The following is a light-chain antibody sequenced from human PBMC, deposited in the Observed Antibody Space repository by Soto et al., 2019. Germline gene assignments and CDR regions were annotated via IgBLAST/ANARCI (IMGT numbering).Light chain of an antibody. CDR1: SSDVGGYNY. CDR3: SSYAGSYTLYV. CDR2: EVS. Sequence: QSALTQPPSASGSPGQSVNISCTGTSSDVGGYNYVSWYQQHPGKAPKLMIYEVSKRPSGVPDRFSGSKSGNTASLTVSGLQAEDEADYYCSSYAGSYTLYVFGTGTKLTVL. V-gene: IGLV2-8*01. J-gene: IGLJ1*01.